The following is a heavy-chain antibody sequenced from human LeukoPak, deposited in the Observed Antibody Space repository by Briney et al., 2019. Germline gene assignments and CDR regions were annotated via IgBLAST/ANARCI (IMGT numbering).Heavy chain of an antibody. J-gene: IGHJ4*02. Sequence: PGGSLRLSCAASGFTFSSYWMSWVRQAPGKGLEWVSSISSSSSYIYYADSVKGRFTISRDNAKNSLYLQMNSLRAEDTAVYYCAREGDFGGLDYWGQGTLVTVSS. CDR2: ISSSSSYI. CDR1: GFTFSSYW. V-gene: IGHV3-21*01. D-gene: IGHD3-10*01. CDR3: AREGDFGGLDY.